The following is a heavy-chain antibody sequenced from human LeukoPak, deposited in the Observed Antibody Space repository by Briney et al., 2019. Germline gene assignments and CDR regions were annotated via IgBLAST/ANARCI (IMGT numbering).Heavy chain of an antibody. CDR1: GFTFDDYG. D-gene: IGHD2-8*01. J-gene: IGHJ4*02. Sequence: GGSLRLSCVASGFTFDDYGMSWVRQAPGKGLEWVANINQDGTEKYYVDSVKGRFTISRDNAKNSLYLQMNSLKTEDTAVYYCTTEGDIVLMVYPPPFDYWGQGTLVTVSS. CDR3: TTEGDIVLMVYPPPFDY. CDR2: INQDGTEK. V-gene: IGHV3-7*03.